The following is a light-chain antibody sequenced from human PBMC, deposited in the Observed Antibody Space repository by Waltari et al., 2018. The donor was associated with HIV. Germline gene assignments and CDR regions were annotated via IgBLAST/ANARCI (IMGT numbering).Light chain of an antibody. CDR1: SSDVGGYNY. V-gene: IGLV2-14*01. CDR2: EVS. CDR3: SSFTSNSTLV. Sequence: QSAQTQPASVSGSPGQSITIPCTGTSSDVGGYNYFSWYQQHPGKPPKPMIYEVSNRPSGVSNRFSGSKSGNTASLTISGLQAEDEADYYCSSFTSNSTLVFGTGTKVTVL. J-gene: IGLJ1*01.